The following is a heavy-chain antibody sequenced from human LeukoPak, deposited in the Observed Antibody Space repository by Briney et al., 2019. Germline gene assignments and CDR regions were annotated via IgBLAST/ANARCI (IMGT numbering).Heavy chain of an antibody. V-gene: IGHV3-23*01. Sequence: GGSLRLSCAASGFTFSTDAMTWVRQAPGKRLQWVSAISGSGGDTYYEDSVKGRFTISRDNSKNMMYLQMNSLRAEDTAVYYCVRDSSGWSKNYWGQGTLVTVSS. CDR2: ISGSGGDT. J-gene: IGHJ4*02. CDR3: VRDSSGWSKNY. D-gene: IGHD6-19*01. CDR1: GFTFSTDA.